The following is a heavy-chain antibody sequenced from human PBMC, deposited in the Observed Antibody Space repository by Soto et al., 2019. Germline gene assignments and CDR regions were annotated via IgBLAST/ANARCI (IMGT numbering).Heavy chain of an antibody. J-gene: IGHJ6*03. CDR3: AREGTKYCSSTSCYPSYYYYYMDV. CDR1: GYTFTSYG. CDR2: ISAYNGNT. D-gene: IGHD2-2*01. V-gene: IGHV1-18*01. Sequence: QVQLVQSGAEVKKPGASVKVSCKASGYTFTSYGISWVRQAPGQGLEWMGWISAYNGNTNYAQKLQGRVTMTTDTSTSTAYMELRSLRYDDTAVYYCAREGTKYCSSTSCYPSYYYYYMDVWGKGTTVTVSS.